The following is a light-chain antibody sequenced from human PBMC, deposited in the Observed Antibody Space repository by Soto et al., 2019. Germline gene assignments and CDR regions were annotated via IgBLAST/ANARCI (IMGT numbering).Light chain of an antibody. CDR3: QQYNAWRGT. CDR1: QSVSSN. CDR2: GAS. Sequence: EIVRTQSTATLSVSPGETATLSCRASQSVSSNLAWYQHKPGQAPRLLVYGASTSATDIPSRFSGSGSGTEFTLTISSLQAEDFAVYYSQQYNAWRGTFGTGTKVEI. J-gene: IGKJ3*01. V-gene: IGKV3-15*01.